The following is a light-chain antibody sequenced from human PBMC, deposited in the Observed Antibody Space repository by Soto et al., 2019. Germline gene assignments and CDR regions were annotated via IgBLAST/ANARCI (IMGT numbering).Light chain of an antibody. CDR2: EVS. V-gene: IGLV2-14*01. Sequence: QSALTQPASVSGSPGQSITISCTGTSSDVGNYKYVSWYQQHPGKAPKLMIYEVSNRPSGVSNRFSGSKSGNTASLTISGLQAEDETDYYCSSYTTNSPPVVFGGGTKLTVL. J-gene: IGLJ2*01. CDR3: SSYTTNSPPVV. CDR1: SSDVGNYKY.